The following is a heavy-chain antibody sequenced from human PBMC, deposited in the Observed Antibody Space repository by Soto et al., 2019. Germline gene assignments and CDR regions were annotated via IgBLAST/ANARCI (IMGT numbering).Heavy chain of an antibody. CDR1: GYRFTDYY. V-gene: IGHV1-2*02. Sequence: ASVKVSCKASGYRFTDYYIHWVRQAPGQGPEWMGWINPNTGGTTYAQKFQGRVTMTRDMSMSTAYMELSRLRSDDTALFYCARAGGLGFCSSTSCYPNRYFDYWGQ. CDR2: INPNTGGT. J-gene: IGHJ4*01. D-gene: IGHD2-2*01. CDR3: ARAGGLGFCSSTSCYPNRYFDY.